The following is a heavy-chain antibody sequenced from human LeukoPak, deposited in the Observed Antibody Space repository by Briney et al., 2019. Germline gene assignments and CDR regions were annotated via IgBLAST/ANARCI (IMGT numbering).Heavy chain of an antibody. Sequence: ASVKVSCKASGYTFTSYGISWVRQAPGQGLEWMGGIIPVFGTANYAQKFQGRVTITADESTSTAYMELSSLRSEDTAVYYCARRSITYELGFDYWGQGTLVTVSS. V-gene: IGHV1-69*13. CDR3: ARRSITYELGFDY. CDR1: GYTFTSYG. CDR2: IIPVFGTA. D-gene: IGHD5-24*01. J-gene: IGHJ4*02.